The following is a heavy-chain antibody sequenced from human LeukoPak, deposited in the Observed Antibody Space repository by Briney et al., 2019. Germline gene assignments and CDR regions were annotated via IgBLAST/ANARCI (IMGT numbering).Heavy chain of an antibody. CDR1: GFTFSSYG. V-gene: IGHV3-30*03. J-gene: IGHJ4*02. CDR3: ASSPLGFWSGYDY. Sequence: GRSLRLSCAASGFTFSSYGMHWVRQAPGKGLEWVAVISYDGSNKYYADSVKGRFTISRDNSKNTLYLQMKSLRADDTAVYYCASSPLGFWSGYDYWGQGTLVTVSS. D-gene: IGHD3-3*01. CDR2: ISYDGSNK.